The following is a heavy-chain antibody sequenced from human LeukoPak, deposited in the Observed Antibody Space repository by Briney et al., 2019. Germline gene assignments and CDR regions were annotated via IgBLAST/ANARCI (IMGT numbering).Heavy chain of an antibody. V-gene: IGHV3-30*02. Sequence: QTGGSLRLSCVVSGFTFTSHGMHWIRQAPGKGLEWVAFIQHDGSNKYHADSVKGRFTISRDDSKNTLYLQMNSLRVEDTAVYYCAKARYYDSSGPFDYWGQGTLVTVSS. D-gene: IGHD3-22*01. CDR3: AKARYYDSSGPFDY. CDR2: IQHDGSNK. J-gene: IGHJ4*02. CDR1: GFTFTSHG.